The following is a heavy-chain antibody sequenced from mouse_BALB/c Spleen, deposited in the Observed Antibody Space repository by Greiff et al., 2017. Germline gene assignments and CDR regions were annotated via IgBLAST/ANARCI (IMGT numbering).Heavy chain of an antibody. CDR3: ARGAVVAERYFDV. J-gene: IGHJ1*01. D-gene: IGHD1-1*01. V-gene: IGHV1-87*01. CDR1: GYTFTSYW. Sequence: VKLQESGAELARPGASVKLSCKASGYTFTSYWMQWVKQRPGQGLEWIGAIYPGDGDTRYTQKFKGKATLTADKSSSTAYMQLSSLASEDSAVYYCARGAVVAERYFDVWGAETTVTVSS. CDR2: IYPGDGDT.